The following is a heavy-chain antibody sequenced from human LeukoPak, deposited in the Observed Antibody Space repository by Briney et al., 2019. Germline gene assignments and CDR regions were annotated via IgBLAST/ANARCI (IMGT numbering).Heavy chain of an antibody. CDR3: TRTVATRGVRYFDY. D-gene: IGHD5-12*01. J-gene: IGHJ4*02. V-gene: IGHV3-49*04. Sequence: GGSLRLSCTASGFTFGDYAMSWVRQAPGKGLGWGGFIRSKAYGGTTEYAASVKGRFTISRDDSKSIAYLQMNSLKTEDTAVYYCTRTVATRGVRYFDYWGQGTLVTVSS. CDR2: IRSKAYGGTT. CDR1: GFTFGDYA.